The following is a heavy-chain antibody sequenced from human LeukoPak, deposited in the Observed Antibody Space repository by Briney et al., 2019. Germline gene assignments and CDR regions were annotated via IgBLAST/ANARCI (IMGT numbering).Heavy chain of an antibody. J-gene: IGHJ4*02. CDR2: IRSKANSYTT. CDR1: GFTFSDHY. Sequence: GGSLRLSCAASGFTFSDHYMDWVRQAPGKGLEWVGRIRSKANSYTTEYAASVKGRFTISRDDSKNSVYLQMNSLKTEDTAVYYCASLLRWGQGTLVTVSS. V-gene: IGHV3-72*01. CDR3: ASLLR. D-gene: IGHD3-22*01.